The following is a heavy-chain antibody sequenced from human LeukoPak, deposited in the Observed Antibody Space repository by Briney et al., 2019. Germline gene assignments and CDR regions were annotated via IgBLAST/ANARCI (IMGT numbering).Heavy chain of an antibody. CDR3: ARDLTSHGDY. J-gene: IGHJ4*02. Sequence: ASVKVSFKAFGYTFTGYYMHWVRQAPGQGLEWMGWINPNSGGTNYAQSFQGRVTMTRDTSISTAYMELSSLRSDDTAVYYCARDLTSHGDYWGQGTLVTVSS. CDR1: GYTFTGYY. CDR2: INPNSGGT. V-gene: IGHV1-2*02.